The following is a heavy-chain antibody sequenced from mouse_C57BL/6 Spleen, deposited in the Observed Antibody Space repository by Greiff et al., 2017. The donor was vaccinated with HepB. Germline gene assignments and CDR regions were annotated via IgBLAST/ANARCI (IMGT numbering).Heavy chain of an antibody. V-gene: IGHV14-2*01. Sequence: EVMLVESGAELVKPGASVKLSCTASGFNIKDYYMHWVKQRTEQGLEWIGRIDPEDGDTTYAPKFQGKATITADTSSNTAYLQLSSLTSEDTAVYYCARNWDDFDYWGQGTTLTVSS. CDR2: IDPEDGDT. CDR3: ARNWDDFDY. D-gene: IGHD4-1*01. CDR1: GFNIKDYY. J-gene: IGHJ2*01.